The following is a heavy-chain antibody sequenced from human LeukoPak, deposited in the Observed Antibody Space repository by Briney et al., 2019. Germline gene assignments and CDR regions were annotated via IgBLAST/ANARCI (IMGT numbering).Heavy chain of an antibody. CDR3: ANQLELRTDFDY. CDR1: GFTFSSYA. D-gene: IGHD1-7*01. J-gene: IGHJ4*02. CDR2: ISGSGGST. V-gene: IGHV3-23*01. Sequence: GGPLRLSCAASGFTFSSYAMSWVRQAPGKGLEWVSAISGSGGSTYYADSVKGRFTISRDNSKNTLYLQMNSLRAEDTAVYYCANQLELRTDFDYWGQGTLVTVSS.